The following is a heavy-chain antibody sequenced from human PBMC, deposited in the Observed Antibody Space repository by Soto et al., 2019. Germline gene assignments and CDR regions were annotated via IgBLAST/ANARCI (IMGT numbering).Heavy chain of an antibody. CDR2: IYYSGGT. CDR1: GGSINSGPYY. V-gene: IGHV4-31*03. Sequence: QVQLQESGPGLVKPSQTLSLTFTVSGGSINSGPYYWSWIRQHPWKGLECIGNIYYSGGTYYNPSLESRVTISVDTSKNQFSLKLSYVTAADTAVYYCARVSGGYDILNGHNYFDPWGQGTMVTVSS. D-gene: IGHD3-9*01. J-gene: IGHJ5*02. CDR3: ARVSGGYDILNGHNYFDP.